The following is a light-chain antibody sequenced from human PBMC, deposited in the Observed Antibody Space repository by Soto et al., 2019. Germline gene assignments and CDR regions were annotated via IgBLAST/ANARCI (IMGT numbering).Light chain of an antibody. CDR3: QQSYSAPLT. J-gene: IGKJ4*01. CDR2: GAS. Sequence: DIQMSQSPSSLSDSVGDRVTITCRASQSISSSLNWYQQKPGKAPKVLIFGASSLQSGVPSRFSGSGSGTDFTLTISSLQPEDFATYYCQQSYSAPLTFGGGTKVEIK. CDR1: QSISSS. V-gene: IGKV1-39*01.